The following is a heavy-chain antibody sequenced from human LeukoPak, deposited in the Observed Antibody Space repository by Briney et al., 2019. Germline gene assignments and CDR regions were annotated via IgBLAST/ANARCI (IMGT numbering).Heavy chain of an antibody. D-gene: IGHD3-22*01. V-gene: IGHV4-34*01. Sequence: SETLSLTCAVYGGSFSGYYWSWIRQPPGKGLEWIGEINHSGSTNYNPSLKSRVTISVDTSKNQFSLKLSSVTAADTAVYYCARVGMSGDSSGYYHFFDYWGQGTLVTVSS. J-gene: IGHJ4*02. CDR1: GGSFSGYY. CDR3: ARVGMSGDSSGYYHFFDY. CDR2: INHSGST.